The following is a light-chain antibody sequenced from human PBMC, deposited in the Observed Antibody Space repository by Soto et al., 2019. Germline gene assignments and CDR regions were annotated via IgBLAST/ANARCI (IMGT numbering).Light chain of an antibody. CDR3: QKYSSVPV. CDR1: QGIRNF. Sequence: DIQMTQSPTSLSVSVGDRVTITCRASQGIRNFVAWYQQKPGKAPKLLIYAASTLQSGVPSRFSGSGSGTDFTLTINSLQPEDFATYSCQKYSSVPVFGPGTKVEIK. J-gene: IGKJ3*01. CDR2: AAS. V-gene: IGKV1-27*01.